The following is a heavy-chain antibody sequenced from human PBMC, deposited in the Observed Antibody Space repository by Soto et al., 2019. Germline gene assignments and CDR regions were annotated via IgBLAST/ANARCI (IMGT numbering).Heavy chain of an antibody. J-gene: IGHJ6*02. Sequence: SETLSLTCAVYGGSFSGYYWSWTRQPPGKGLEWIGEMNHGGTTNYNPSLKSRVTLSVDTSKNQFSLKLNSVTAADTAVYYCARGGYCSSTSCYWGMDVWGQGTTVTVSS. V-gene: IGHV4-34*01. CDR3: ARGGYCSSTSCYWGMDV. D-gene: IGHD2-2*01. CDR1: GGSFSGYY. CDR2: MNHGGTT.